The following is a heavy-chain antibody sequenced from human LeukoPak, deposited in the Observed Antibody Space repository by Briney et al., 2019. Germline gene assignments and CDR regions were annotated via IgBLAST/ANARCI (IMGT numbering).Heavy chain of an antibody. J-gene: IGHJ4*02. D-gene: IGHD3-9*01. CDR2: ISSSGSTI. CDR1: GFTFSSYE. V-gene: IGHV3-48*03. Sequence: PGGSLRLSCAACGFTFSSYEMNWVREAPGEGLEGFSYISSSGSTIYYADSVKGRFTISRDNAKNALYLQMNSLRAEDTAVYYCARGRVIPYFDYWGQGTLVTVSS. CDR3: ARGRVIPYFDY.